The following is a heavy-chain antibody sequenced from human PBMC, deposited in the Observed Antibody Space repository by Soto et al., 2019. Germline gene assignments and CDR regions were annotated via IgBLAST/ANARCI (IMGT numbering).Heavy chain of an antibody. CDR3: ARGDGRGSSGFYYYYGMDV. D-gene: IGHD6-25*01. CDR1: GFTFTNYF. Sequence: QVQLVQSGAEVKKPGASVKVSCKASGFTFTNYFFHWVRQAPRQGLEWMGISTPYGGRTNYVQSLQGRVTMTSDTSTSTVYMELSSLRSEDTAVYYCARGDGRGSSGFYYYYGMDVWGHGTTVTVSS. V-gene: IGHV1-46*01. J-gene: IGHJ6*02. CDR2: STPYGGRT.